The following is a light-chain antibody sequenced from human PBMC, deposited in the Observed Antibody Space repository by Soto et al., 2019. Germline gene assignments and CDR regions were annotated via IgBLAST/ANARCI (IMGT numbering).Light chain of an antibody. Sequence: RSLSALTASGGDGAALSCRASQGIGNALGWYQQKPGKPPKVLIYGASNLQSGVPPRFSGSGSGTDFTLAISSLQPEDSATYYCLQDINYPWTFGQGTKVDIK. CDR2: GAS. CDR1: QGIGNA. V-gene: IGKV1-6*01. CDR3: LQDINYPWT. J-gene: IGKJ1*01.